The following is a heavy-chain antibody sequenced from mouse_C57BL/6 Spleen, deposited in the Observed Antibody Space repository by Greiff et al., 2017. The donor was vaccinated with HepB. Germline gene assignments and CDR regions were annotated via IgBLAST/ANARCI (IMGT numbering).Heavy chain of an antibody. CDR1: GYTFTSYW. J-gene: IGHJ2*01. CDR2: IDPSDSYT. Sequence: VKLQQPGAELVRPGTSVKLSCKASGYTFTSYWMHWVKQRPGQGLEWIGVIDPSDSYTNYNQKFKGKATLTVDTSSSTAYMQLSSLTSEDSAVYYCARDYDSLDYWGQGTTLTVSS. V-gene: IGHV1-59*01. D-gene: IGHD2-4*01. CDR3: ARDYDSLDY.